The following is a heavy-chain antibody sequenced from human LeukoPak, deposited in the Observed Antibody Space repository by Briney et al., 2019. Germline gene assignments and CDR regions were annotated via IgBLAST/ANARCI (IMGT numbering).Heavy chain of an antibody. Sequence: SETLSLTCTVSGYSIGTWYYWGWIRQPPGKGLEWVAYMYYSGSTYYNPSLKSRVVISVDTSKNQFSLKLSSVTAADTAVYYCARPYYYDSRIDPWGQGTLVTVSS. CDR2: MYYSGST. CDR3: ARPYYYDSRIDP. J-gene: IGHJ5*02. V-gene: IGHV4-38-2*02. CDR1: GYSIGTWYY. D-gene: IGHD3-22*01.